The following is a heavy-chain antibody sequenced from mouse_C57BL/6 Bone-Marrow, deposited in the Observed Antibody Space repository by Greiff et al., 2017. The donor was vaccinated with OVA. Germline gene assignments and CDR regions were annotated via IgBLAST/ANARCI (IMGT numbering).Heavy chain of an antibody. V-gene: IGHV10-1*01. CDR2: IRSKSNNYAT. Sequence: VMLVESGGGLVQPKGSLKLSCAASGFSFNTYAMNWVRQAPGKGLEWVARIRSKSNNYATYYADSVKDRFTISRDDSESMLYLPMNNLKTEVTAMYYCVRHKGDGAFAYWPQGTTLTVSS. D-gene: IGHD2-3*01. CDR1: GFSFNTYA. CDR3: VRHKGDGAFAY. J-gene: IGHJ2*01.